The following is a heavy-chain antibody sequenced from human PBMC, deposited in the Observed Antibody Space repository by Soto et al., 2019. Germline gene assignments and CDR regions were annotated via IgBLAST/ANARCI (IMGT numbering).Heavy chain of an antibody. Sequence: TLSVTWSVSGGTINSGDYFWSWIRQPPGKGLEWIGSIFYTGSTYYSPSLKSRASMSMDTSKNLFSPRLRSLTAADTAVYFCARVKATLYRHYYFDYWGQGTPVTVSS. CDR2: IFYTGST. CDR3: ARVKATLYRHYYFDY. J-gene: IGHJ4*02. CDR1: GGTINSGDYF. D-gene: IGHD5-12*01. V-gene: IGHV4-30-4*01.